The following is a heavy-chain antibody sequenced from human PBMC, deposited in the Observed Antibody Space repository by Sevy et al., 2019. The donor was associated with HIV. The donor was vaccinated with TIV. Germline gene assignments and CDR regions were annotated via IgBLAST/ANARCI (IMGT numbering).Heavy chain of an antibody. J-gene: IGHJ4*02. CDR3: ARDRVTIFGGAPTFLYYFDY. V-gene: IGHV1-69*13. D-gene: IGHD3-3*01. CDR2: IIPIFGTA. CDR1: GGTFSSYA. Sequence: ASVKVSCKASGGTFSSYAISWVRQAPGQGLEWMGGIIPIFGTANYAQKFQGRVTITADESTSTAYMELSSLRSEDTAVYYCARDRVTIFGGAPTFLYYFDYWGQGTLVTVSS.